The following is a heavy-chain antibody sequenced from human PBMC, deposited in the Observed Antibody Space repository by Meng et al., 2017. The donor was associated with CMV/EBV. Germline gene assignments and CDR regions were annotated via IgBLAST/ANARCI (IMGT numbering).Heavy chain of an antibody. Sequence: SVKVSCKASGGTFTSYAISWVRQPPGQGLEWMGGIIPIFGTSNYAQKFQGRVTITTDESTSTAYMELSSLRSEDTAVYYCARWYSSSSTSPNAFDIWGQGTMVTVSS. CDR3: ARWYSSSSTSPNAFDI. CDR2: IIPIFGTS. V-gene: IGHV1-69*05. CDR1: GGTFTSYA. D-gene: IGHD6-6*01. J-gene: IGHJ3*02.